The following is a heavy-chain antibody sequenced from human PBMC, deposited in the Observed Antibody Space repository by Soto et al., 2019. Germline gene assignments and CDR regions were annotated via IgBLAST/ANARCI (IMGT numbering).Heavy chain of an antibody. V-gene: IGHV3-72*01. J-gene: IGHJ4*02. Sequence: EVQLVESGGGLVQPGGSLRLSCAASGFTFSDYYMDWVRQAPGKGLEWVGRIRNKANSYTTEYAASVKGRFTISRDDSKNSLDLQMNSLKTEDTAVYYCSRKSGSSGCFDYWGQGTLVTVSS. D-gene: IGHD6-19*01. CDR1: GFTFSDYY. CDR2: IRNKANSYTT. CDR3: SRKSGSSGCFDY.